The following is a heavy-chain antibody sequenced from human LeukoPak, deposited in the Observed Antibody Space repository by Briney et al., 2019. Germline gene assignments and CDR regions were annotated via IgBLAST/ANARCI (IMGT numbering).Heavy chain of an antibody. D-gene: IGHD1-26*01. V-gene: IGHV4-59*08. CDR3: ARAYSRSYSHFDD. CDR2: IYCSGST. Sequence: SETLSLTCTVSGGSISSHYWSWIRQPPGKGLEWIGYIYCSGSTNYNPSLKSRVTISVDTSKNQFSLRLSSVTAADTAMYFCARAYSRSYSHFDDWGQGTLVTVSS. CDR1: GGSISSHY. J-gene: IGHJ4*02.